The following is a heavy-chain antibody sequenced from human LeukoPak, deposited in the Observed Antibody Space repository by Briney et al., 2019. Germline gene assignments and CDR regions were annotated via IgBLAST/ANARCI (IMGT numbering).Heavy chain of an antibody. J-gene: IGHJ4*02. D-gene: IGHD1-26*01. CDR3: ARGGSVGANHFDY. CDR2: IYTSGST. V-gene: IGHV4-4*07. Sequence: SETLSLTCTVSGGSISSYYRSWIRQPAGKGLEWIGRIYTSGSTNYNPSLKSRVTMSVDTSKNQFSLKLSSVTAADTAVYYCARGGSVGANHFDYWGQGTLVTVSS. CDR1: GGSISSYY.